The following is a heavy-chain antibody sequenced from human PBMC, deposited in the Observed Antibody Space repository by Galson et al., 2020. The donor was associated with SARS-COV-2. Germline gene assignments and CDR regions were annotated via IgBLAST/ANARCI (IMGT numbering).Heavy chain of an antibody. CDR2: IYWDDYK. D-gene: IGHD4-17*01. J-gene: IGHJ2*01. V-gene: IGHV2-5*02. Sequence: SGPTLVKPTQTLTLTCAFSGFSLSTYGVGVGWVRQPSGKAPECLALIYWDDYKRYNPSLRSRLTITKYTSKNQVILTMTNMDPVDTATYYCASRSPDGDYGNWYFDLWGRGTLVTVSS. CDR3: ASRSPDGDYGNWYFDL. CDR1: GFSLSTYGVG.